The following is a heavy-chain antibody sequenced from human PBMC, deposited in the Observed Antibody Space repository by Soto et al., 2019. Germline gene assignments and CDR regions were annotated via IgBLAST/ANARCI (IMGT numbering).Heavy chain of an antibody. CDR3: ASPPGSGWWKTWYFDL. Sequence: QLQLQESGPGLVKPSETLSLTCTVSGGSISSSSYYWGWIRQPPGKGLEWIGSIYYSGSTYYNPSLKSRVTISVDTSKNQFSLKLSSMTAADTAVYYCASPPGSGWWKTWYFDLWGRGTLVTVSS. V-gene: IGHV4-39*01. CDR1: GGSISSSSYY. D-gene: IGHD6-19*01. CDR2: IYYSGST. J-gene: IGHJ2*01.